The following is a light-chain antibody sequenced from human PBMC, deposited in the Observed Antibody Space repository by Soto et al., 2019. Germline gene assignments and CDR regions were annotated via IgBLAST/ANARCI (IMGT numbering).Light chain of an antibody. CDR3: QSYDSSLSGSV. J-gene: IGLJ2*01. V-gene: IGLV1-40*01. CDR1: SSNIGAGYA. Sequence: QSVLTQPPSVSRAPGQRVTISCTGSSSNIGAGYAVHWYQQFPGIAPKLLIYDNTNRPSGVPDRFSGSKSGTSASLAITGLQAEDEADYYCQSYDSSLSGSVFGGGTKLTVL. CDR2: DNT.